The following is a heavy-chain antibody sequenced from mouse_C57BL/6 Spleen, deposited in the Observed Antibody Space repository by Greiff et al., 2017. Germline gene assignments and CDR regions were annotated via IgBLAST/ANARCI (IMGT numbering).Heavy chain of an antibody. D-gene: IGHD2-4*01. CDR2: IYPGDGDT. Sequence: LLESGPELVKPGASVKISCKASGYAFSSSWMNWVKQRPGKGLEWIGRIYPGDGDTNYNGKFKGKATLTADKSSSTAYMQLSSLTSEDSAVYFCARSGLRYYFDYWGQGTTLTVSS. V-gene: IGHV1-82*01. J-gene: IGHJ2*01. CDR3: ARSGLRYYFDY. CDR1: GYAFSSSW.